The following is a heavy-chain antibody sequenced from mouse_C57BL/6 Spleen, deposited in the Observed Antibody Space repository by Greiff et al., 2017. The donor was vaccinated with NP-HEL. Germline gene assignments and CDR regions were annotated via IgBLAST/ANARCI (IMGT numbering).Heavy chain of an antibody. CDR1: GYTFTSYW. Sequence: VQLQQPGAELVKPGASVKMSCKASGYTFTSYWITWVKQRPGQGLEWIGDIYPGSGSTNYNEKFKSKATLTVDTSSSTAYMQLSSLTSEDSAVYYCARPPYYYGSSYWYFDVWGTGTTVTVSS. J-gene: IGHJ1*03. CDR2: IYPGSGST. V-gene: IGHV1-55*01. D-gene: IGHD1-1*01. CDR3: ARPPYYYGSSYWYFDV.